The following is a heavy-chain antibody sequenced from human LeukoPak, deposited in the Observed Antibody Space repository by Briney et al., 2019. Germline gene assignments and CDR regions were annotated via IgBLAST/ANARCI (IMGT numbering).Heavy chain of an antibody. Sequence: GGSLRLSCAVSGFTFSSYWMSWVRQAPGKGLEWVANMKQDGSEKFYVDSVKGRFTISRDNAKNSLYLQMTSLRAEDTAVYYCARVTRGHYGYDPHYFDYWGQGTLVTVSS. CDR1: GFTFSSYW. V-gene: IGHV3-7*01. D-gene: IGHD5-12*01. CDR2: MKQDGSEK. CDR3: ARVTRGHYGYDPHYFDY. J-gene: IGHJ4*02.